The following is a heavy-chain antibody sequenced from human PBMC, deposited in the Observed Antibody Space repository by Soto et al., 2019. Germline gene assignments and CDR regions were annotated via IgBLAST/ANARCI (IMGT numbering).Heavy chain of an antibody. Sequence: QVQLVESGGGVVQPGRSLRLSCVASGFTFSNYAMHWVRQAPGKGLEWVAVISYDGSNKYYADSVKGRFNISRDNSKNTLYLQKNSLRAEDTAVYYCAMGPQRWWFAFDIWGQGTMVTVSS. CDR3: AMGPQRWWFAFDI. CDR2: ISYDGSNK. J-gene: IGHJ3*02. V-gene: IGHV3-30-3*01. CDR1: GFTFSNYA. D-gene: IGHD2-15*01.